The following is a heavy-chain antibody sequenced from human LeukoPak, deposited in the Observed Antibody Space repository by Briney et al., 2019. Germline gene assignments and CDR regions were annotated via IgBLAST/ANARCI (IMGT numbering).Heavy chain of an antibody. J-gene: IGHJ3*02. D-gene: IGHD3-22*01. V-gene: IGHV4-30-2*01. CDR3: ARVSGSSGYLVAFDI. CDR1: GGSISSGGYS. Sequence: SETLSLTCAVSGGSISSGGYSWSWTRQPPGKGLEWIGYIYHSGSTYYNPSLKSRVTISVDRSKNQFSLKLSSVTAADTAVYYCARVSGSSGYLVAFDIWGQGTMVTVSS. CDR2: IYHSGST.